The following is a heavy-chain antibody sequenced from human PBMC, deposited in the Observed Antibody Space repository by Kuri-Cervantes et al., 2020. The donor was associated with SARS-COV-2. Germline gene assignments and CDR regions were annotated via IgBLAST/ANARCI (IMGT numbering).Heavy chain of an antibody. CDR3: ARQTSGYITSAHQY. CDR2: IYHTGST. CDR1: GASISRSTYY. J-gene: IGHJ1*01. Sequence: SETLSLTCTVSGASISRSTYYWGWIRQPPGKRLEWIGSIYHTGSTFYNPSLKSRVTISVDTSKNQYSLKLTSVTAADTAVYYCARQTSGYITSAHQYWGQGTLVTVSS. D-gene: IGHD3-3*01. V-gene: IGHV4-39*01.